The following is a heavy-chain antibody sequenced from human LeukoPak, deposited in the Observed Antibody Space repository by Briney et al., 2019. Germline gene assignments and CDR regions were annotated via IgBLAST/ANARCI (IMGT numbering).Heavy chain of an antibody. J-gene: IGHJ4*02. Sequence: PGGSLRLSCAASGFTFSSYAMNWVRQAPGKGLEWVSLISSSGDATYYADSVQGRFTISRDNSRNTLYLHIDSLRVEDTATYYCARGTTDLDYWGQGTRVIVSS. V-gene: IGHV3-23*01. D-gene: IGHD1-14*01. CDR2: ISSSGDAT. CDR1: GFTFSSYA. CDR3: ARGTTDLDY.